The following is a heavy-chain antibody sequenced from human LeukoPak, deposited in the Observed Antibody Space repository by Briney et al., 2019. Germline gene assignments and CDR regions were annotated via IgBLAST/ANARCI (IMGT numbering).Heavy chain of an antibody. J-gene: IGHJ4*02. D-gene: IGHD2/OR15-2a*01. V-gene: IGHV4/OR15-8*02. CDR3: ARVRVTPNIAIDY. CDR2: IYHSGNT. Sequence: TWVRQPPGKGLEWIGEIYHSGNTDYNPSLKSRVTISIDKSKNQFSLNLSSVTAADTAVYYCARVRVTPNIAIDYWGQGTLVTVSS.